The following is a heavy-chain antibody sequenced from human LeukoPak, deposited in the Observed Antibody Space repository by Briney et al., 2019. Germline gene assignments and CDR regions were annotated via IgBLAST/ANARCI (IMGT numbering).Heavy chain of an antibody. D-gene: IGHD2-2*01. CDR1: GFTFDDYA. CDR3: AKGRSMGTSDYFDY. V-gene: IGHV3-23*01. Sequence: PGGSLRLSCAASGFTFDDYAMHWVRQAPGKGLEWVSAVSGSGGSTYYADSVKGRFTISRDNSKNTLYLQMNSLRAEDTAVYYCAKGRSMGTSDYFDYWGQGTLVTVSS. CDR2: VSGSGGST. J-gene: IGHJ4*02.